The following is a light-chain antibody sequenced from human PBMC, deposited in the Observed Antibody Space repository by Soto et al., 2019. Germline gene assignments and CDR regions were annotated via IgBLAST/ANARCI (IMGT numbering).Light chain of an antibody. CDR3: SSYTSSSTVI. Sequence: QSALTQPASVSGSPGQSITISCTGTSSDVGAYNYVSWYQQHPGKAPKLMIYDVSNGPSGVSNRFSGSKSVNTASLTISGLQAEDEADYYCSSYTSSSTVIFGGGTKLTVL. V-gene: IGLV2-14*03. J-gene: IGLJ2*01. CDR2: DVS. CDR1: SSDVGAYNY.